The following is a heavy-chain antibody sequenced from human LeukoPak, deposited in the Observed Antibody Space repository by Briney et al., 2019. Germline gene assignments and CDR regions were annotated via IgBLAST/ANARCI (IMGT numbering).Heavy chain of an antibody. J-gene: IGHJ3*02. Sequence: SETLSLTCAVYGGSFSGYYWSWIRQPPGKGLEWIGEINHSGSTNYNPSLKSRVTISVDTSKNQFSLKLSSVTAADTAVYYCARVLLWFGEIAFDIWGQGTMVTVSS. D-gene: IGHD3-10*01. CDR3: ARVLLWFGEIAFDI. V-gene: IGHV4-34*01. CDR1: GGSFSGYY. CDR2: INHSGST.